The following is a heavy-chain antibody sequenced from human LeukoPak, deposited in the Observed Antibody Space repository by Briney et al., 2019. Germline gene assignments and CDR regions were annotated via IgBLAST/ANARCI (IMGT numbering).Heavy chain of an antibody. Sequence: SVKVSCKAFGGTFSTYAISWVRQAPGQGLEWMGGIIPIFGTANYAQKFQGRVTITADESTSTADMELSSLRSEDTAVYYCARRRRAATGTFPFDSWGQGTLVTVSS. CDR2: IIPIFGTA. CDR1: GGTFSTYA. V-gene: IGHV1-69*01. CDR3: ARRRRAATGTFPFDS. D-gene: IGHD6-13*01. J-gene: IGHJ4*02.